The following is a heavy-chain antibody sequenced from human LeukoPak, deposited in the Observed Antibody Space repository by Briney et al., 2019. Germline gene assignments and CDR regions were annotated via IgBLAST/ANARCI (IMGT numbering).Heavy chain of an antibody. J-gene: IGHJ4*02. CDR2: INPNSGGA. Sequence: ASVKVSCKASGYTFTGSYMHWVRQAPGQGLEWMGWINPNSGGANYAQKFQGRVTMTSDTSISTAYMELSRLRSDDTAIYYCARSIAVAGTLDYWGQGTLVTVSS. CDR3: ARSIAVAGTLDY. CDR1: GYTFTGSY. V-gene: IGHV1-2*02. D-gene: IGHD6-19*01.